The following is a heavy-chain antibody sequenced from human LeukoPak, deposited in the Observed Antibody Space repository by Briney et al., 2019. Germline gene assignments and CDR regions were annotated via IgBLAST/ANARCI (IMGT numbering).Heavy chain of an antibody. Sequence: GGSLRLSCAASGFTFSSYGMHWVRQAPGKGREWVEFIRYDGSNKYYADSVKGRFTISRDNSKNTLYLQMNSLRAEDTAVYYCAKVDSGYSYGYLLGAFDIWGQGTMVTVSS. CDR1: GFTFSSYG. D-gene: IGHD5-18*01. CDR2: IRYDGSNK. V-gene: IGHV3-30*02. J-gene: IGHJ3*02. CDR3: AKVDSGYSYGYLLGAFDI.